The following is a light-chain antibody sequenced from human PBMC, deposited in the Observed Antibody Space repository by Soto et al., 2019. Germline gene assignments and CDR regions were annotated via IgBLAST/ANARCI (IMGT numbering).Light chain of an antibody. J-gene: IGKJ1*01. Sequence: IQMTQSPSTLSASVGDRVTITCRASQTISNWLAWYQQKPGKAPKLLIYDASSLESGVPSRFSGSGSGTEFTLTISSLQPDDFETYYCQQYNSYRRTFGQGTKVDIK. V-gene: IGKV1-5*01. CDR3: QQYNSYRRT. CDR2: DAS. CDR1: QTISNW.